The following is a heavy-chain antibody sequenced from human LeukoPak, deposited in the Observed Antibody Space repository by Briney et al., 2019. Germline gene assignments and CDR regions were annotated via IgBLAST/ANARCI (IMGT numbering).Heavy chain of an antibody. V-gene: IGHV3-30*18. CDR3: AKASPTWYYDFWSGYSDYGMDV. CDR1: EFTFSSYG. J-gene: IGHJ6*02. CDR2: ISYDGSNK. Sequence: PGGSLRLSCAASEFTFSSYGMHWVRQAPGKGLEWVAVISYDGSNKYYADSVKGRFTISRDNSKNTLYLQMNSLRAEDTAVYYCAKASPTWYYDFWSGYSDYGMDVWGQGTTVTVSS. D-gene: IGHD3-3*01.